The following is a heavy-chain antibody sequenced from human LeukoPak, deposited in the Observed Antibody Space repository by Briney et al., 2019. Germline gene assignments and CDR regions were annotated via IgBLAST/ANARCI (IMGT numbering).Heavy chain of an antibody. J-gene: IGHJ4*02. CDR3: AKGPQVGSGYHPDY. V-gene: IGHV3-23*01. CDR1: GFTFSSYA. D-gene: IGHD3-22*01. Sequence: EGSLRLSCAVSGFTFSSYATSWVRQAPGKGLEWFSTISGSGGTTYYADSVKGRFTIPRDSSKNTLYLQVNSLRAEDTAVYYCAKGPQVGSGYHPDYWGQGTLVTVSS. CDR2: ISGSGGTT.